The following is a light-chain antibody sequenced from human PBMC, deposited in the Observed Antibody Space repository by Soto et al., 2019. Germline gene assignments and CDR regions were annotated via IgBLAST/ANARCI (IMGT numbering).Light chain of an antibody. CDR1: SSNIGTSS. V-gene: IGLV1-44*01. Sequence: QSVLTQPPSASGTPGQTVTISCSGSSSNIGTSSVHWYKHLPGTAPKPLIYTNDQRPSGVPDRFSGSKSGTSASLAISGLQSEDLSDYYSAVWDDSLTGHVFGAGTNLNVL. CDR3: AVWDDSLTGHV. CDR2: TND. J-gene: IGLJ1*01.